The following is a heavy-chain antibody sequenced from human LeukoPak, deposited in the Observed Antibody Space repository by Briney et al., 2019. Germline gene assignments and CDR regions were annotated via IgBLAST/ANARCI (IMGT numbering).Heavy chain of an antibody. D-gene: IGHD5-12*01. CDR1: GFTFSSYS. CDR3: ARDRGIVATN. V-gene: IGHV3-48*01. J-gene: IGHJ4*02. Sequence: GGSLRLFCAASGFTFSSYSMNWVRQAPGKGLEWVSYISSSSSTIYYADSVKGRFTISRDNAKNSLYLQMNSLRAEDTAVYYCARDRGIVATNWGQGTLVTVSS. CDR2: ISSSSSTI.